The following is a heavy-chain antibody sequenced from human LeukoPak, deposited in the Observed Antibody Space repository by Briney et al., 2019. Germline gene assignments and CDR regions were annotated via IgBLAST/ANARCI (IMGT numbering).Heavy chain of an antibody. D-gene: IGHD3-3*01. V-gene: IGHV1-2*02. CDR1: GYTLTDLS. CDR3: ARDSRYYDFWSGYYNYYYYYMDV. CDR2: INPNSGGT. Sequence: GASVKVSCKVSGYTLTDLSINWVRQAPGKGLEWMGWINPNSGGTNYAQKFQGRVTMTRDTSISTAYMELSKLRSDDTAVYYCARDSRYYDFWSGYYNYYYYYMDVWGKGTTVTISS. J-gene: IGHJ6*03.